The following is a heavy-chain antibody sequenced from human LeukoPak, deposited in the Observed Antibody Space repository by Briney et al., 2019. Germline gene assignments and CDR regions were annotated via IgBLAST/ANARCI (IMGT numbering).Heavy chain of an antibody. CDR2: INHSGST. CDR3: AREVGYCTNGVCCHSGSPFDY. CDR1: GGSFSGYY. D-gene: IGHD2-8*01. Sequence: SETLSLTCAVYGGSFSGYYWSWIRQPPGKGLEWIGEINHSGSTNYNPSLKSRVTISVDTSKNQFSLKLSSVTAADTAVYYCAREVGYCTNGVCCHSGSPFDYWGQGTLVTVSS. V-gene: IGHV4-34*01. J-gene: IGHJ4*02.